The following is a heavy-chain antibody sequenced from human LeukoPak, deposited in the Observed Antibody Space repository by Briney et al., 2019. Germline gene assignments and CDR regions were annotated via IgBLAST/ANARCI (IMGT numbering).Heavy chain of an antibody. D-gene: IGHD2-21*02. Sequence: GESLKISCKGSGYSFTSYWIGWVRQMPGKGLGWMGMIYPGDSDTRYSPSFQGQVTISADKSISTAYLQWSSLKASDTAMYHCARRAYCGGDCYLDYWGQGTLVTVSS. J-gene: IGHJ4*02. V-gene: IGHV5-51*01. CDR1: GYSFTSYW. CDR3: ARRAYCGGDCYLDY. CDR2: IYPGDSDT.